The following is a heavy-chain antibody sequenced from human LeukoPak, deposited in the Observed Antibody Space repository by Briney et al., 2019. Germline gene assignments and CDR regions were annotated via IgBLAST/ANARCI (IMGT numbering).Heavy chain of an antibody. CDR3: ARGAWFGELGKYYFDY. CDR1: GGTFGSYA. V-gene: IGHV1-69*05. J-gene: IGHJ4*02. Sequence: ASVKVSCKASGGTFGSYAVSWVRQAPGQGVDWMGGIIPIFRTTHYAHKFQGRVTIVTDASTSTASMELSSLRSEDTAVYYCARGAWFGELGKYYFDYWGQGTLVTVSS. D-gene: IGHD3-10*01. CDR2: IIPIFRTT.